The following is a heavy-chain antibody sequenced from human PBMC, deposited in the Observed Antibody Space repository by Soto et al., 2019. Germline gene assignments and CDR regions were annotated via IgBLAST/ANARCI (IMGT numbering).Heavy chain of an antibody. CDR3: ASGPGSGWYWFDP. CDR2: INHSGTT. J-gene: IGHJ5*02. V-gene: IGHV4-34*01. CDR1: GGSFSSYY. D-gene: IGHD6-19*01. Sequence: SETLSLTCAVYGGSFSSYYWTWIRQPPGKGLEWIGEINHSGTTYYNPSLNSRVSISVDTSKNQFSLKLTSVTAADTAVYYCASGPGSGWYWFDPWGQGSLVTVSS.